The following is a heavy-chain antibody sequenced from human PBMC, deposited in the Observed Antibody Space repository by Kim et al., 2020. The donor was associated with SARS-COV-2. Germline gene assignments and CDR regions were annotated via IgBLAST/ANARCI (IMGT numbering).Heavy chain of an antibody. Sequence: GESLKISCKGSGYSFTSYWIGWVRQMPGKGLEWMGIIYPGDSDTRYSPSFQGQVTISADKSISTAYLQWSSLKASDTAMYYCARQSEFYYYGSGSYFRAFDIWGQGTMVTVSS. D-gene: IGHD3-10*01. CDR1: GYSFTSYW. CDR3: ARQSEFYYYGSGSYFRAFDI. V-gene: IGHV5-51*01. CDR2: IYPGDSDT. J-gene: IGHJ3*02.